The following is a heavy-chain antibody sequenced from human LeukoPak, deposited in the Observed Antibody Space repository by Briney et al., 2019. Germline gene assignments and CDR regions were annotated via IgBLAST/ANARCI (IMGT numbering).Heavy chain of an antibody. V-gene: IGHV1-69*13. D-gene: IGHD1-7*01. CDR1: GGTFSSYA. CDR3: ASETAGTHSGTLDY. J-gene: IGHJ4*02. Sequence: ASVKVSCKASGGTFSSYAISWVRQAPGQGLEWMGGIIPIFGTANYAQKFQGRVTITADESTSTAYMELSSLRSEDTAVYYCASETAGTHSGTLDYWGRGTLVTVSS. CDR2: IIPIFGTA.